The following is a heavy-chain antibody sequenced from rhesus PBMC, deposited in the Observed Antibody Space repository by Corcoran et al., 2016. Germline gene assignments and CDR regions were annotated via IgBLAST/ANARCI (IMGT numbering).Heavy chain of an antibody. D-gene: IGHD6-31*01. CDR1: GGSISSSY. V-gene: IGHV4-169*01. J-gene: IGHJ4*01. Sequence: QLQLQESGPGLVKPSETLSVTCAVSGGSISSSYWSWIRPAPGKGLEWIGYIYGSGSSTNYNPSLKSRVTLSVDTSKNQFSLKLSSVTAADTAVYYCVRGHSSGWYCYFDYWGQGVLVTVSS. CDR3: VRGHSSGWYCYFDY. CDR2: IYGSGSST.